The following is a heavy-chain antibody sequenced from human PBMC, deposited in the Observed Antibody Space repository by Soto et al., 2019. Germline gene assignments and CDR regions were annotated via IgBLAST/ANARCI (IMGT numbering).Heavy chain of an antibody. V-gene: IGHV2-26*01. CDR3: ARIWGPYYYYGMDV. CDR1: GFSLSNARMG. CDR2: IFSNDEK. Sequence: QVTLKESGPVLVKPTETLTLTCTVPGFSLSNARMGVSWIRQPPGKALEWLAHIFSNDEKSYSTSLKSRLTIPKDTSKSQVVLTMTNMDPVDTATYYCARIWGPYYYYGMDVWGQGTTVTVSS. J-gene: IGHJ6*02. D-gene: IGHD7-27*01.